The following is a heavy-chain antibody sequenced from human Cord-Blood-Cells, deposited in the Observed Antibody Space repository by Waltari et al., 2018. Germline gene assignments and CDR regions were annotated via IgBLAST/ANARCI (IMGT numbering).Heavy chain of an antibody. V-gene: IGHV1-69*01. CDR3: ARGGRYSSSWYFDY. J-gene: IGHJ4*02. D-gene: IGHD6-13*01. CDR1: SYA. CDR2: IIPIFGTA. Sequence: SYAISWVRQAPGQGLEWMGGIIPIFGTANYAQKFQGRVTITADESTSTAYMELSSLRSEDTAVYYCARGGRYSSSWYFDYWDQGTLVTVSS.